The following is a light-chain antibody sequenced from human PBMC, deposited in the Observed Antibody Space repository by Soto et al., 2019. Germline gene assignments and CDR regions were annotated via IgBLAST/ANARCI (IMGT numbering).Light chain of an antibody. CDR3: QQYVASPYT. J-gene: IGKJ2*01. CDR1: QTVSSN. CDR2: GSS. Sequence: EIVLTQSPGTLSLSPGERATLSCRASQTVSSNLAWYQQKPGQAPRLLIYGSSSRATGIPDRFSASGSGTDFTLTISSLEPEDFAVYYCQQYVASPYTFGQGTKVDIK. V-gene: IGKV3-20*01.